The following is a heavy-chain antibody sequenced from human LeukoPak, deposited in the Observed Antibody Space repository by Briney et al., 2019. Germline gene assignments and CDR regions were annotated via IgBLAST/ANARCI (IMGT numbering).Heavy chain of an antibody. CDR2: IRSKRNNYAT. CDR1: GFTFSDSP. J-gene: IGHJ5*02. CDR3: TRGYSSSWYGWFDP. Sequence: GGSLKLSCAASGFTFSDSPLHWVRQASGKGLEWVGHIRSKRNNYATAYGTSVKGRFTISRDDSKNTAYLQMNSLKTEGTAVYYCTRGYSSSWYGWFDPWGQGTLVTVSS. V-gene: IGHV3-73*01. D-gene: IGHD6-13*01.